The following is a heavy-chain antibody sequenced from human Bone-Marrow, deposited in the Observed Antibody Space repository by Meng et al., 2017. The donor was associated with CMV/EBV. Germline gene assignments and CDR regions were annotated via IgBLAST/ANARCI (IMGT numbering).Heavy chain of an antibody. CDR3: AKEIRYYYGSGSYYS. Sequence: GGSLRLSCGASGFTFSSYGMHWVRQAPGKGLEWVAFIRYDGSNKYYADSVKGRFTISRDNSKNTLYLQMNSLRAEDTAVYYCAKEIRYYYGSGSYYSWGQGTLVTVSS. V-gene: IGHV3-30*02. D-gene: IGHD3-10*01. CDR2: IRYDGSNK. CDR1: GFTFSSYG. J-gene: IGHJ5*02.